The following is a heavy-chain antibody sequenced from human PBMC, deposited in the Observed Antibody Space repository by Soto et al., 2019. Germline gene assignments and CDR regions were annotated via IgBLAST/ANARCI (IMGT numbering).Heavy chain of an antibody. CDR1: GGSMIAYY. CDR3: ARVRGTAGKRYFDY. J-gene: IGHJ4*02. V-gene: IGHV4-59*01. Sequence: TXALSCTFSGGSMIAYYWNWMRQPPGKGLQWIGYTYYSGSTTYNPSLKSRVTISVDSSKNQFSLKLDSVTPADTAVYYCARVRGTAGKRYFDYWGPGTLVTVSS. CDR2: TYYSGST. D-gene: IGHD6-13*01.